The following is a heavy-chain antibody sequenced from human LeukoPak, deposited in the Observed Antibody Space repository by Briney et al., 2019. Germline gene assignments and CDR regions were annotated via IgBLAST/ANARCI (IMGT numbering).Heavy chain of an antibody. Sequence: GASVKVSCKASGFTFTHYGIRWVRQGPGQGLEWVGWIYAYNGNTNYAQKLQGRLTMTTDTSTSTVYMELRSLRSDDTAMYYCARTYYYGSSAYYGSVDYWGQGTLVTVSS. CDR2: IYAYNGNT. CDR3: ARTYYYGSSAYYGSVDY. J-gene: IGHJ4*02. V-gene: IGHV1-18*04. D-gene: IGHD3-22*01. CDR1: GFTFTHYG.